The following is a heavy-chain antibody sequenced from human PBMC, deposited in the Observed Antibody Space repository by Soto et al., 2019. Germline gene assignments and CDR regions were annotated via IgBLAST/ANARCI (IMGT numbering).Heavy chain of an antibody. V-gene: IGHV4-39*01. Sequence: QLQLQESGPGLVKPSETLSLTCTVSGGSISSSSYYWGWIRQPPGKGLEWIGSIYYSGSTYYNPSLKSRVTTSVDTSKTQFSLKLSSVPAADTAVYYCARIAGGWLAPRYYFDYWGQGTLVTVSS. CDR3: ARIAGGWLAPRYYFDY. CDR1: GGSISSSSYY. D-gene: IGHD6-19*01. J-gene: IGHJ4*02. CDR2: IYYSGST.